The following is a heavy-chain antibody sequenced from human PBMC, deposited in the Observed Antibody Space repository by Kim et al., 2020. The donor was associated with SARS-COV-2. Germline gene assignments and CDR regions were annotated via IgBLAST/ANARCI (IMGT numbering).Heavy chain of an antibody. CDR3: ARVAVRIAVAKYYFDY. Sequence: ASVKVSCKASGYTFTGYYMHWVRQAPGQGLEWMGWINPSSGGTNYAQKFQGRVTMTRDTSISTAYMELSRLRSDDTAVYYCARVAVRIAVAKYYFDYWGQGALVTVSS. D-gene: IGHD6-19*01. V-gene: IGHV1-2*02. CDR2: INPSSGGT. J-gene: IGHJ4*02. CDR1: GYTFTGYY.